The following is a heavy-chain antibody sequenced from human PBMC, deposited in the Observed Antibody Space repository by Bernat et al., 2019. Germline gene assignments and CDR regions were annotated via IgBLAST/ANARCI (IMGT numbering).Heavy chain of an antibody. V-gene: IGHV4-59*08. Sequence: QVQLQESGPGLVKPSETLSLTCSVSGDSISNDYYNWVRQPPGKGLEWIGHIHYSGSINYNPSPKSRVTISVDTSNNQFFLKLNSVTAADTGLYYCARRALMTTPGAGNWFGPRGQGNLVTFSS. J-gene: IGHJ5*02. CDR3: ARRALMTTPGAGNWFGP. CDR2: IHYSGSI. CDR1: GDSISNDY. D-gene: IGHD1-14*01.